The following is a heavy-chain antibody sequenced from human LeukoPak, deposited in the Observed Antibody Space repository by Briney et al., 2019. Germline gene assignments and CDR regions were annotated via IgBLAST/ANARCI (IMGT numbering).Heavy chain of an antibody. Sequence: ASVKVSCKASGYTFTGYYMHWVRQAPRQGLEWMGWINPNSGGTNYAQKFQGRVTMTRDTSISTAYMELSRLRSDDTAVYYCARVDSGYDGWGYWGQGTLVTVSS. CDR3: ARVDSGYDGWGY. V-gene: IGHV1-2*02. D-gene: IGHD5-12*01. CDR2: INPNSGGT. J-gene: IGHJ4*02. CDR1: GYTFTGYY.